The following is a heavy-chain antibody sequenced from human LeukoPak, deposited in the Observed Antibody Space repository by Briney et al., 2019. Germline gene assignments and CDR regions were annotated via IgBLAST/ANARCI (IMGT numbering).Heavy chain of an antibody. V-gene: IGHV3-30*18. J-gene: IGHJ4*02. CDR3: AKEGYCSGGSCYSLDY. Sequence: GGSLRLSCAASGFTFSSYGMHWVRQAPGKGLEWVAVISYDGSNKYYADPVKGRFTISRDNSKNTLYLQMNSLRAEDTAVYYCAKEGYCSGGSCYSLDYWGQGTLVTVSS. CDR2: ISYDGSNK. D-gene: IGHD2-15*01. CDR1: GFTFSSYG.